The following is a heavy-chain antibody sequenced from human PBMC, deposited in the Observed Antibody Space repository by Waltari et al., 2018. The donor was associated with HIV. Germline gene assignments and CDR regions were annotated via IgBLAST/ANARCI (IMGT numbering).Heavy chain of an antibody. Sequence: EVQVVESGGGLVQPGGSLRLSCAASGFSVSSNYMSWVRQAPGKGRGWVSVLYRGGSTYYADSVQGRFTISRDNAKNTVSLQMNSLRVEDTAVYYCARGGAMVRGIYYYYYGMDVWGQGTTVIVSS. J-gene: IGHJ6*02. D-gene: IGHD3-10*01. CDR3: ARGGAMVRGIYYYYYGMDV. CDR2: LYRGGST. V-gene: IGHV3-66*01. CDR1: GFSVSSNY.